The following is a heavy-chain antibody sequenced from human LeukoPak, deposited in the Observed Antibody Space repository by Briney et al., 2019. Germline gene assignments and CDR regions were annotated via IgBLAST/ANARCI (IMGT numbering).Heavy chain of an antibody. V-gene: IGHV3-74*01. CDR3: ARSLGYSSGG. CDR2: ISTDGTTT. Sequence: GGSLRLSCAASGFPFRSHWMHWVRQVPGKGLVWVSLISTDGTTTNYADSVKGRFTISRDNAKDTLYLQLNSLRAEDTAIYYCARSLGYSSGGWGQGTLVTVSS. J-gene: IGHJ4*02. D-gene: IGHD2-15*01. CDR1: GFPFRSHW.